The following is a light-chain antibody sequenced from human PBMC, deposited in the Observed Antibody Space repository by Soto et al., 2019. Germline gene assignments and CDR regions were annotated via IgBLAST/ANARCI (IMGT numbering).Light chain of an antibody. CDR1: SSDIGSYNY. Sequence: QSVLTQPASVSGSPGQSITISCTGTSSDIGSYNYVSWYQQHPGKAPKLIIYDVSNRPSGVSNRFSGSKSGNTASLTISGLQAEDEADYYCSSYTGSSTSVLFGGGTKLTVL. CDR2: DVS. J-gene: IGLJ2*01. CDR3: SSYTGSSTSVL. V-gene: IGLV2-14*01.